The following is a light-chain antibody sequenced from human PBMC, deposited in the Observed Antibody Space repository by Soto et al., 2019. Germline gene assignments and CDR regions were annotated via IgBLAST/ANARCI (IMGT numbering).Light chain of an antibody. V-gene: IGLV2-11*01. Sequence: QSALTQPRSVSGSPGPSVTISCTVPSTDGGNSNYVSWYQHYPGNALKFMIYEVSERPSGVPDRFSGFRPGNTASLTISGPQAEDEADYYCCAYAVTFYVFGTGTKVTVL. CDR3: CAYAVTFYV. CDR2: EVS. J-gene: IGLJ1*01. CDR1: STDGGNSNY.